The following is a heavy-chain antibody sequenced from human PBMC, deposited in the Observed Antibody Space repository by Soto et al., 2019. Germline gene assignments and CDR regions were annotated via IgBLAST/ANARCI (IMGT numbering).Heavy chain of an antibody. J-gene: IGHJ4*02. CDR1: EFTLSSYA. CDR2: ISYDGSNK. Sequence: QVQLGESGGGVVQPGRSLRLSCAASEFTLSSYAMHWVRQAPGKGLEWVAVISYDGSNKYYAESVKCRFTISRDNSKNTIYLQMNSLRAEDTAVYYCARGNYYDSSGYYGVDYWGQGTLVTVSS. V-gene: IGHV3-30-3*01. CDR3: ARGNYYDSSGYYGVDY. D-gene: IGHD3-22*01.